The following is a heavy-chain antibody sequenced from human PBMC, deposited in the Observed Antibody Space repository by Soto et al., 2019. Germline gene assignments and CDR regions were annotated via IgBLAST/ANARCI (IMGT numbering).Heavy chain of an antibody. V-gene: IGHV3-72*01. J-gene: IGHJ6*02. CDR2: TKNKANSYTT. D-gene: IGHD2-15*01. CDR3: ARDHRSGQSYYGMDV. CDR1: GFTFSDHY. Sequence: RLVESGGGLVQPGGSLRLSCAVSGFTFSDHYMDWVRQAPGKGLEWVGRTKNKANSYTTEYAASVKGRLTISRDDSQNSLYLQMNSLKTEDTAVYYCARDHRSGQSYYGMDVWGQGTTVTVSS.